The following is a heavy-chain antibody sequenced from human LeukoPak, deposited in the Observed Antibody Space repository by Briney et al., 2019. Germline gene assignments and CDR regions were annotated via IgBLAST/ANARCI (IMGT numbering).Heavy chain of an antibody. V-gene: IGHV4-59*01. Sequence: SETLSLTCTVSGGSISSYYWSWIRQPPGKGLEWIGYIYYSGSTSYSPSLKSRLTISVDTSKNQFSLKLSSVTAADTAVYYCARTYGSSGLGYFDLWGRGTLVTVSS. D-gene: IGHD6-13*01. J-gene: IGHJ2*01. CDR2: IYYSGST. CDR1: GGSISSYY. CDR3: ARTYGSSGLGYFDL.